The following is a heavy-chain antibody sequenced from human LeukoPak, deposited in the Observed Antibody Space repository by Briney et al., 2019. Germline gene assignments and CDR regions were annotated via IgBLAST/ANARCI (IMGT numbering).Heavy chain of an antibody. Sequence: GGSLRLSCVASGFTFNTYAIHWVRQAPGKGLEWVAVISYDGRNKYYEVSVKGRFTISRDNSKNTLYLQMNSLRAEDMAVYYCAREEWYYFDYWGQGTLVTVSS. CDR1: GFTFNTYA. J-gene: IGHJ4*02. D-gene: IGHD3-3*01. CDR2: ISYDGRNK. V-gene: IGHV3-30*04. CDR3: AREEWYYFDY.